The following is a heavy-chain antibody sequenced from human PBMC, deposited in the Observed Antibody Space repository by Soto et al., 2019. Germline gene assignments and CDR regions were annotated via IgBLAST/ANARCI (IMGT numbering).Heavy chain of an antibody. CDR1: GFTFSNAW. Sequence: EVQLVESGGGLVKPGGSLRLSCAASGFTFSNAWMSWVRQAPGKGLEWVGRIKSKTDGGTTDYAAPVKGRFTISRDDSKNTLYLQMNSLKTEDTAVYYCTTAAQEYGDYVDTDAFDIWGQGTMVTVSS. D-gene: IGHD4-17*01. CDR3: TTAAQEYGDYVDTDAFDI. CDR2: IKSKTDGGTT. V-gene: IGHV3-15*01. J-gene: IGHJ3*02.